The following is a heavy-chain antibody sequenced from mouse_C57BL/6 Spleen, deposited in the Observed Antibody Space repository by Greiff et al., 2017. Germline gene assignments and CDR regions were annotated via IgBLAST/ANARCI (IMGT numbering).Heavy chain of an antibody. CDR1: GFTFSDYY. J-gene: IGHJ1*03. Sequence: EVMLVESEGGLVQPGSSMKLSCTASGFTFSDYYMAWVRQVPEKGLEWVANINYDGSSTYYLDSLKSRFIISRDNAKNILYLQMSSLKSEDTATYYCARDRGGTEYFDVWGTGTTVTVSS. V-gene: IGHV5-16*01. CDR2: INYDGSST. D-gene: IGHD4-1*01. CDR3: ARDRGGTEYFDV.